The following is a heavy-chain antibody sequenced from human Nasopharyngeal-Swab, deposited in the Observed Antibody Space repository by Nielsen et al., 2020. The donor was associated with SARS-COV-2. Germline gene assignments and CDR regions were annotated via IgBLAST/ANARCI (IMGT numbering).Heavy chain of an antibody. Sequence: GESLKISCEATGFTFFSGHWMSWVRQAPGKGREWVANIKPDGSEKNYVDSVKGRFTISRDNARNSLYLQINSLRAEDTAMYYCARESVSITTYIDHWGQGTLVTVSS. CDR3: ARESVSITTYIDH. J-gene: IGHJ4*02. D-gene: IGHD3-22*01. CDR2: IKPDGSEK. V-gene: IGHV3-7*03. CDR1: GFTFFSGHW.